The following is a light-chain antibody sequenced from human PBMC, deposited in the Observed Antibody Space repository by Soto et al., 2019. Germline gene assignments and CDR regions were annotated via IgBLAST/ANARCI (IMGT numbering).Light chain of an antibody. CDR2: GAS. V-gene: IGKV3-20*01. CDR1: QSVSSSY. J-gene: IGKJ4*01. CDR3: QQYGSSPPQT. Sequence: GERATLSCRASQSVSSSYLAWYQQKPGQAPRLLNYGASSRATGIQDRFSGSGSGTDFTLTISRLEPEDFAVYYCQQYGSSPPQTFGGGTKVDIK.